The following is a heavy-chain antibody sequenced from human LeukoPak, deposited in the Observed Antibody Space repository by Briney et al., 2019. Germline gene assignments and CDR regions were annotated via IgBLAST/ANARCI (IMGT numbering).Heavy chain of an antibody. CDR3: ARDPNHGNLDYYYYYGMDV. D-gene: IGHD1-1*01. CDR1: GFTFGRFW. CDR2: FNVDGSST. J-gene: IGHJ6*02. V-gene: IGHV3-74*01. Sequence: GGSLRLSWAASGFTFGRFWLHWVGQAPGKGRGWVSRFNVDGSSTNYADSVKGRFTISRDNAKNTLYLQMNSLRAEDTAVYYCARDPNHGNLDYYYYYGMDVWGQGTTVTVSS.